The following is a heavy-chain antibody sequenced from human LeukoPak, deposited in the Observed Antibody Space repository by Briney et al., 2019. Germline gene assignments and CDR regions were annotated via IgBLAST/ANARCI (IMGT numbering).Heavy chain of an antibody. CDR3: ARDRGYSNFDY. CDR2: IRSKADNYAT. J-gene: IGHJ4*02. V-gene: IGHV3-73*01. D-gene: IGHD5-12*01. CDR1: GFRFSGSD. Sequence: GGSLRLSCAVTGFRFSGSDIHWVRQVSGKGLEWVGGIRSKADNYATAYAASGNGRFTISRDDSKKTAYPQMNSLRAEDTAVYYCARDRGYSNFDYWGQGTLLTVSS.